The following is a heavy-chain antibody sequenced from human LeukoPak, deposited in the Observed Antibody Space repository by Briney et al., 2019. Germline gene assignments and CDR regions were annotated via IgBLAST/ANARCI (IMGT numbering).Heavy chain of an antibody. J-gene: IGHJ4*02. CDR3: AVDQRYSYGTFDY. CDR1: GGSISRSSYY. V-gene: IGHV4-39*01. CDR2: VYYSGTT. Sequence: SSETLSLTCTVSGGSISRSSYYWGWIRQPPGTGLEWIGSVYYSGTTYYNPSLKSRVTISVDTSKNQFSLKLSSVTAADTAVYHCAVDQRYSYGTFDYWGQGTLVTVSS. D-gene: IGHD5-18*01.